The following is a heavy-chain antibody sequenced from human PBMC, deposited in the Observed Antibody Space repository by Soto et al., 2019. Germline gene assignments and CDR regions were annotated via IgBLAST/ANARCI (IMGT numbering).Heavy chain of an antibody. D-gene: IGHD6-13*01. V-gene: IGHV3-9*01. CDR2: ISWNSGSI. CDR1: GFTFDDYA. Sequence: GGSLRLSCAASGFTFDDYAMHWVRQAPGKGLEWVSGISWNSGSIGYADSVKGRFTISRDNAKNSLYLQMNSLRAEDTALYYCAKELGAPPHRGFRAAAGAYYYYGMDVWGQGTTVTVSS. J-gene: IGHJ6*02. CDR3: AKELGAPPHRGFRAAAGAYYYYGMDV.